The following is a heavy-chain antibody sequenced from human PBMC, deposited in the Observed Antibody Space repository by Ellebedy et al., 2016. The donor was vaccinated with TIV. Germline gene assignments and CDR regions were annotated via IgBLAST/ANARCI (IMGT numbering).Heavy chain of an antibody. CDR1: GYTFTSCG. CDR3: ARDTYYYDSSGYPRDFDY. CDR2: ISAYNGNT. V-gene: IGHV1-18*01. D-gene: IGHD3-22*01. J-gene: IGHJ4*02. Sequence: AASVKVSCKASGYTFTSCGISWVRQAPGQGLEWMGWISAYNGNTNYAQKLQGRVTMTTDTSTSTAYMELRSLRSDDTAVYYCARDTYYYDSSGYPRDFDYWGQGTLVTVSS.